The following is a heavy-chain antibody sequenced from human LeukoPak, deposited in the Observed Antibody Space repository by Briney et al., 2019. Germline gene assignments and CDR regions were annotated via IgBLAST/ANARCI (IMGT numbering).Heavy chain of an antibody. V-gene: IGHV4-34*01. D-gene: IGHD2-15*01. CDR2: INHSGST. J-gene: IGHJ4*02. CDR1: GGSFSGYF. Sequence: SDTLSLTCAVYGGSFSGYFWSWIRQPPGKGLEWIGEINHSGSTNYNPSLKSRVTISVDTSKNQFSLKLSSATAATTDVYYCARGYCSGGSCHQVFDWGQGTLVTVSS. CDR3: ARGYCSGGSCHQVFD.